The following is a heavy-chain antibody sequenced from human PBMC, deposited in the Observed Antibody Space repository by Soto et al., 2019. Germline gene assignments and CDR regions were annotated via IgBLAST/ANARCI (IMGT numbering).Heavy chain of an antibody. D-gene: IGHD3-10*01. V-gene: IGHV4-31*03. CDR2: IYYGGNT. CDR1: GGSISSGSYY. J-gene: IGHJ4*02. Sequence: QVQLQESGPGLVKPSQTLSLTCTVSGGSISSGSYYWSWIRQHPGKSLEWIGYIYYGGNTYYNPSLKGRVSISVDTSKNQFSLKVNSVTAADTAVYYCATDFGSGSYYPDYWGQGTLVTVSS. CDR3: ATDFGSGSYYPDY.